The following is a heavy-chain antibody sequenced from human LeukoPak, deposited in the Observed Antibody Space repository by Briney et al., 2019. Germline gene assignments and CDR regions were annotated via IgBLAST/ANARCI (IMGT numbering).Heavy chain of an antibody. V-gene: IGHV1-46*01. CDR2: INPSGGST. CDR1: GYTLTELS. Sequence: ASVKVSCKVSGYTLTELSMHWVRQAPGQGLEWMGIINPSGGSTSYAQKFQGRVTMTRDTSTSTVYMELSSLRSEDTAVYYCARDGRRITIFGVVSNWFDPWGQGTLVTVSS. D-gene: IGHD3-3*01. CDR3: ARDGRRITIFGVVSNWFDP. J-gene: IGHJ5*02.